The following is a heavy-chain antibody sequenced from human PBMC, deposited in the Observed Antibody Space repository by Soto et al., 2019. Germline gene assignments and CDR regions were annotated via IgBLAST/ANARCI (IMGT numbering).Heavy chain of an antibody. CDR1: GGTFSSYA. CDR3: AREFSHGMDV. CDR2: IIPIFGTA. Sequence: ASVKVSCKASGGTFSSYAISWVRQAPGQGLEWMGGIIPIFGTASYAQKFQGRVTITADESTSTAYMELSSLRSEDTAVYYCAREFSHGMDVWGQGTTVTVSS. V-gene: IGHV1-69*13. J-gene: IGHJ6*02.